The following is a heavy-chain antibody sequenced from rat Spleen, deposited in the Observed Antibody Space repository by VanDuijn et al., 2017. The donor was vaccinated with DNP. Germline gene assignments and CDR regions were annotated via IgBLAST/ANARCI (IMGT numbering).Heavy chain of an antibody. CDR1: GFTFSDYY. D-gene: IGHD1-11*01. Sequence: EVQLVESGGGLVQPGRSLKLSCAASGFTFSDYYMAWVRQAPTKGLEWVASISYDGGSTYYRDSVKGRFTISRDNAKSSLYLQMDSLRSEDTATYYCTREGSTDYYAMDAWGQGTSVTVSS. V-gene: IGHV5-20*01. CDR2: ISYDGGST. J-gene: IGHJ4*01. CDR3: TREGSTDYYAMDA.